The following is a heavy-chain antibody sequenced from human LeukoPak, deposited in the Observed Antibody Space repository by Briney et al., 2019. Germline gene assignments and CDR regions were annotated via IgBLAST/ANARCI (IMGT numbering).Heavy chain of an antibody. CDR1: GFTFSSYW. V-gene: IGHV3-74*01. CDR3: AKDPTRVFSTAAGSY. Sequence: GGSLRLSCAASGFTFSSYWMHWVRQAPGKGLVWVSRINSDGSSTSYADSVKGRFTISRDNAKNTLYLQMNSLRAEDTAVYYCAKDPTRVFSTAAGSYWGQGTLVTVSS. CDR2: INSDGSST. D-gene: IGHD6-13*01. J-gene: IGHJ4*02.